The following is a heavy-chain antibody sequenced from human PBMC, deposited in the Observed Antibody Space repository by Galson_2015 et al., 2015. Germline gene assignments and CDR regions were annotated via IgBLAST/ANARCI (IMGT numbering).Heavy chain of an antibody. V-gene: IGHV1-18*01. CDR2: INGFNGNT. D-gene: IGHD3-3*01. J-gene: IGHJ3*02. CDR1: DYTFTSYG. Sequence: SVKVSCKASDYTFTSYGIHWVRQAPGQGLEWMGWINGFNGNTNYAQKFKGRLTMTTDTSTTTAYMDLRSLRSDDTAVYYCARDPSFWSGAFDIWGPGTMVTVSS. CDR3: ARDPSFWSGAFDI.